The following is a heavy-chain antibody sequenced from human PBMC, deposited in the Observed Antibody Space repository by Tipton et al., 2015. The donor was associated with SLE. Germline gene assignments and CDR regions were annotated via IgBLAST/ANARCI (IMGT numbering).Heavy chain of an antibody. CDR3: ARDVAVAGADLGWFDP. D-gene: IGHD6-19*01. J-gene: IGHJ5*02. CDR1: GYTFTAFD. CDR2: MNPTRGNT. Sequence: QVQLVQSGAELKKPGASVKVSCKASGYTFTAFDINWVRQAPGQGLEWVSWMNPTRGNTGSAQKFQGRVSMTRDNAMGTAYMELSSLRSEDTAVYYCARDVAVAGADLGWFDPWGQGTLVTVSS. V-gene: IGHV1-8*02.